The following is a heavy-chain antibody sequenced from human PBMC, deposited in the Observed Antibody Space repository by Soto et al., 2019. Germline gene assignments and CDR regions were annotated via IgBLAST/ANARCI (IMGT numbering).Heavy chain of an antibody. CDR1: GFTFSGSA. D-gene: IGHD3-22*01. V-gene: IGHV3-73*01. CDR2: IRSKANSYAT. Sequence: PGVSLRLSCAASGFTFSGSAMHWVRQASGKGLEWVGRIRSKANSYATAYAASVKGRFTISRDDSKNTAYLQMNSLKTEDTAVYYCTRPYSTLYYYDSSGYYYYGMDVWGQGTTVTVS. CDR3: TRPYSTLYYYDSSGYYYYGMDV. J-gene: IGHJ6*02.